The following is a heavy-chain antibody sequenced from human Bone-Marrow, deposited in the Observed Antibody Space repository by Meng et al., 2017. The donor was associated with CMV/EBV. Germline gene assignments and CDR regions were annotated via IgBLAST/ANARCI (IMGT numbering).Heavy chain of an antibody. Sequence: GESLKISCAASGFTFSSYAMSWVRQAPGKGLERVSVIYSGGSSTYYADSVKGRFTISRDNSKNTLYLQMNSLRAEDTAVYYCAKGRELRNFDLWGRGTLVTVSS. CDR3: AKGRELRNFDL. CDR2: IYSGGSST. D-gene: IGHD1-26*01. V-gene: IGHV3-23*03. CDR1: GFTFSSYA. J-gene: IGHJ2*01.